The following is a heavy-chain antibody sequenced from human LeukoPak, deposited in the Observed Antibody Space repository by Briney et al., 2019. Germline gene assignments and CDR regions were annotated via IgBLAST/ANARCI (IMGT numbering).Heavy chain of an antibody. J-gene: IGHJ4*02. CDR2: INHSGST. Sequence: SETLSLTCAVYGGSFSGYYWSWIRQPPGKGLEWIGEINHSGSTNYNPSLKGRVTISVDTSKNQFSLKLSSVTAADTAVYYCARVTLDAIDYWGQGTLVTVSS. D-gene: IGHD1-1*01. V-gene: IGHV4-34*01. CDR3: ARVTLDAIDY. CDR1: GGSFSGYY.